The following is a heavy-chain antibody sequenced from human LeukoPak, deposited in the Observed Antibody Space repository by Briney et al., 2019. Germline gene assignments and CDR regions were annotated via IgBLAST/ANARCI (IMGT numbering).Heavy chain of an antibody. CDR3: ARDPLGYCSGGSCDWFDP. J-gene: IGHJ5*02. CDR1: GFTFSDYS. Sequence: GGSLRLSCAASGFTFSDYSMNWVRQAPGKGLEWVSYISSSSTTIFYADSVKGRFTISRDNAKNSLFLQMNGLRDEDTALYYCARDPLGYCSGGSCDWFDPWGQGTLVTVSS. V-gene: IGHV3-48*02. D-gene: IGHD2-15*01. CDR2: ISSSSTTI.